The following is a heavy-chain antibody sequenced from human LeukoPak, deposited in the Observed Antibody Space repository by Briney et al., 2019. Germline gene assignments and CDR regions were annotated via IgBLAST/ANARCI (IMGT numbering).Heavy chain of an antibody. J-gene: IGHJ4*02. D-gene: IGHD5-18*01. CDR3: ARDRYGTGNFDY. CDR2: ISDYNGHI. Sequence: ASVKVSCKASGYTFAGYGMSWVRQVPGQGLEWMGWISDYNGHIRYAQRVQDRLTMTIDASTTTAYMELRTLTYDDTAVYYCARDRYGTGNFDYWGQGTLVAVSS. CDR1: GYTFAGYG. V-gene: IGHV1-18*01.